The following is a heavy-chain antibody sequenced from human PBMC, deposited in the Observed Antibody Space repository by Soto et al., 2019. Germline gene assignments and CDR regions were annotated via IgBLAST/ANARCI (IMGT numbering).Heavy chain of an antibody. CDR3: ARHPERIAEIGWFDT. Sequence: EVQLVESGGGLVQPGGSLRLSWAPSRFTFSSYSMNWVRQAPGKGLEWVSYISSSSSTIYYADSVKGRFTISRDNAKNSMYLQMNSLRAEDTAVYYCARHPERIAEIGWFDTWGQGTLVTVSS. CDR2: ISSSSSTI. J-gene: IGHJ5*02. CDR1: RFTFSSYS. D-gene: IGHD6-13*01. V-gene: IGHV3-48*01.